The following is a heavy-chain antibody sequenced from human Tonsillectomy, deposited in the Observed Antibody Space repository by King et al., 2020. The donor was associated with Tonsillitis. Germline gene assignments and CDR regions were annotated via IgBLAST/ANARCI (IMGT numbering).Heavy chain of an antibody. D-gene: IGHD3-3*01. J-gene: IGHJ4*02. CDR2: ISSSSSTT. CDR3: ARPYDFQSGYYRGGFDFDY. CDR1: GFTFSSYS. Sequence: VQLVESGGGLVQPGGSLRLSCAASGFTFSSYSMNWVRQAPGKGLEWVSYISSSSSTTYYVDSVKGRFTISRDNAKNSLYLQMNSLRAEDTAVYYCARPYDFQSGYYRGGFDFDYWGQGTLVTVSS. V-gene: IGHV3-48*01.